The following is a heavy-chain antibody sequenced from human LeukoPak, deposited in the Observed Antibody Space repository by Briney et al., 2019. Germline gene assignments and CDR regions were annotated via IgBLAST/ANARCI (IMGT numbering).Heavy chain of an antibody. Sequence: GGSLRLSCAASGFTFRDSAMTWVRQAPGKGLEWVSLISFSGDNTYYRDSVKGRFTVSRDSSKDTLYLQMNSLRAEDTAIYHCAREIEISNWGLGTMVTVSS. CDR2: ISFSGDNT. CDR1: GFTFRDSA. V-gene: IGHV3-23*01. CDR3: AREIEISN. J-gene: IGHJ3*01. D-gene: IGHD2/OR15-2a*01.